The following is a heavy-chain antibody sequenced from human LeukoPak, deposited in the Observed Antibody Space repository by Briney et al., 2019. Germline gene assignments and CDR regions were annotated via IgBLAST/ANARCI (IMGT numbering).Heavy chain of an antibody. V-gene: IGHV3-21*01. Sequence: GGSLRLSCAASGFTFSSYSMNWVRRAPGKGLEWVSSVSSSSSYIYYADSVKGRFTISRDNAKSSLYLQMNSLRAEDTAVYYCGVYGDRDAFDIWGQGTMVTVSS. CDR2: VSSSSSYI. CDR3: GVYGDRDAFDI. D-gene: IGHD4-17*01. J-gene: IGHJ3*02. CDR1: GFTFSSYS.